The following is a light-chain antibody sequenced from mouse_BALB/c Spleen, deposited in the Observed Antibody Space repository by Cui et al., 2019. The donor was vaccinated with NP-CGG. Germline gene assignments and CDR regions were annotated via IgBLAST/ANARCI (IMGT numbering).Light chain of an antibody. J-gene: IGLJ1*01. CDR1: TGAVTTSNH. V-gene: IGLV1*01. Sequence: QAVVTTASALTTSPGASVTLTGRSSTGAVTTSNHANWVQEKPDHLFTGLIGGTNNRAPGVPARFSGSLIGDKAALTITGAQTEDEAIYFCALWYSNHWVFGGGTKLTVL. CDR2: GTN. CDR3: ALWYSNHWV.